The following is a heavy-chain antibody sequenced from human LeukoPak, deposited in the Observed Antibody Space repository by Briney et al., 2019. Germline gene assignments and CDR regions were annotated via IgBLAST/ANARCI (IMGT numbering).Heavy chain of an antibody. J-gene: IGHJ4*02. CDR2: IWYDGSNK. D-gene: IGHD6-13*01. CDR1: GFTFSSYG. V-gene: IGHV3-33*01. Sequence: EGSLRLSCAASGFTFSSYGMHWVRQAPGKGLEWVAVIWYDGSNKYYADSVKGRFTISRDNSKNTLYLQMNSLRAEDTAVYYCARDSSSWTDSGIFDYWGQGTLVTVSS. CDR3: ARDSSSWTDSGIFDY.